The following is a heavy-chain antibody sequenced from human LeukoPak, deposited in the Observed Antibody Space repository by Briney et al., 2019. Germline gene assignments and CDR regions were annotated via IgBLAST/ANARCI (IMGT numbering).Heavy chain of an antibody. J-gene: IGHJ3*02. CDR2: IYYSGST. CDR3: ARVPWWYSYGYSPSAAFDI. D-gene: IGHD5-18*01. CDR1: GGSISSGDYY. V-gene: IGHV4-30-4*08. Sequence: PSETLSLTCTVSGGSISSGDYYWSWIRQPPGKGLEWIGYIYYSGSTYYNPSLKSRVTISVDTSKNQFSLKLSSVTAADTAVYYCARVPWWYSYGYSPSAAFDIWGQGTMVTVSS.